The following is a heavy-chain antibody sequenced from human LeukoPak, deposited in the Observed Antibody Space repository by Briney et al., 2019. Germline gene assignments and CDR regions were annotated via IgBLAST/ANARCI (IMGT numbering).Heavy chain of an antibody. CDR1: GFTFSSYG. CDR3: ARARNNYDSSSYSALDY. J-gene: IGHJ4*02. V-gene: IGHV3-30*03. CDR2: ISYDGSNK. Sequence: PGGSLRLSCAASGFTFSSYGMHWVRQAPGKGLEWVAVISYDGSNKYCADSVKGRFTISRDNSKNTLYLQMNSLRAEDTAVYYCARARNNYDSSSYSALDYWGQGTLVTVSS. D-gene: IGHD3-22*01.